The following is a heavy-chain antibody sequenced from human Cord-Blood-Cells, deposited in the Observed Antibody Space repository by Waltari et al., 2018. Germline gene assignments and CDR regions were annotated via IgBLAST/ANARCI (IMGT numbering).Heavy chain of an antibody. D-gene: IGHD3-10*01. Sequence: QVQLQQWGAGLLKPSETLSLTCAVYGGSFSGYYWSWIRQPPGKGLEWIGEINHSGSTNYNPSLKSRVTRSVDTSKNQFSLKLSSVTAADTAVYYCARERGYGSGSYYYYYYMDVWGKGTTVTVSS. CDR2: INHSGST. J-gene: IGHJ6*03. CDR3: ARERGYGSGSYYYYYYMDV. V-gene: IGHV4-34*01. CDR1: GGSFSGYY.